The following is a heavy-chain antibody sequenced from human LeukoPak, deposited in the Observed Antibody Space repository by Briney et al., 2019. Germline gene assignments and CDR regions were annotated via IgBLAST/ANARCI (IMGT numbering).Heavy chain of an antibody. CDR1: GFTFSSYS. Sequence: GGSPRLSCAASGFTFSSYSMNWVRQAPGKGLEWVSSISSISYIYYADSVKGRFTISRDTAKNSLYLQMNSLRAEDTAVYYCARDQYGDYALDYWGQGTLVTVSS. V-gene: IGHV3-21*01. J-gene: IGHJ4*02. CDR3: ARDQYGDYALDY. CDR2: ISSISYI. D-gene: IGHD4-17*01.